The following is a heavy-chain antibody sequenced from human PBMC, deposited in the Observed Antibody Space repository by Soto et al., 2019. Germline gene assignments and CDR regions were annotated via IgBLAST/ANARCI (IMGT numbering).Heavy chain of an antibody. Sequence: GGALRLSCAASGFTFSNAWMSWDRQAPGKGLEWVGRINSKTDCGTTEYAAPVKGRFTIAPGDSKNSMYLQMNRMKTADTAVYYCTAPGIQWSYGMDVWGQGTTVTVSS. CDR3: TAPGIQWSYGMDV. D-gene: IGHD2-15*01. J-gene: IGHJ6*02. V-gene: IGHV3-15*01. CDR1: GFTFSNAW. CDR2: INSKTDCGTT.